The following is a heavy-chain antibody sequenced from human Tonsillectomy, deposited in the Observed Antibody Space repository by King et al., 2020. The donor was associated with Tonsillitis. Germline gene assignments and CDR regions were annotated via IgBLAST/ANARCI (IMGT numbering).Heavy chain of an antibody. J-gene: IGHJ3*02. D-gene: IGHD6-19*01. CDR3: AKDSRQWLPLGGAFDM. CDR1: GFIFRNYG. V-gene: IGHV3-30*02. Sequence: VQLVESGGGVVQPGGSLRLSCAASGFIFRNYGMHWVRQAPGKGLEWLASVRSNGGHRYYSDSVKGRFTISGDNSNNTLYLQMNSLRAEDTAVYYCAKDSRQWLPLGGAFDMWGHGTVVSVSS. CDR2: VRSNGGHR.